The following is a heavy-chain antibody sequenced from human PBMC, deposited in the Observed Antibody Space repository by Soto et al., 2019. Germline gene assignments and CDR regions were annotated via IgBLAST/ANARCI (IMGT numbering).Heavy chain of an antibody. D-gene: IGHD6-19*01. CDR2: VYHSGIT. V-gene: IGHV4-59*01. Sequence: PSETLSLTCTVSRGSISSYYWSWIRQPPGKGPEWIGYVYHSGITNYNPSLESRVTISVDTSKDQFSLKLCSVTAADTAVYYCASLFTRIAVAGSPPPCYWGQGALVTVSS. CDR3: ASLFTRIAVAGSPPPCY. J-gene: IGHJ4*02. CDR1: RGSISSYY.